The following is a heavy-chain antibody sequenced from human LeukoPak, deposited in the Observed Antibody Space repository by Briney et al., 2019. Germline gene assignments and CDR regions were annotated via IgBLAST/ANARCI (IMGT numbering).Heavy chain of an antibody. CDR2: ISAYNGNT. Sequence: ASVKVSCKASGYTFTSYGISWVRQAPGQGLEWMGWISAYNGNTNYAQKLQGRVTMTTDTSTSTAYMELRSLRSDDTAVYYCARENYDYYYYYMDVWGKGTTVTVSS. J-gene: IGHJ6*03. CDR3: ARENYDYYYYYMDV. V-gene: IGHV1-18*01. CDR1: GYTFTSYG. D-gene: IGHD1-7*01.